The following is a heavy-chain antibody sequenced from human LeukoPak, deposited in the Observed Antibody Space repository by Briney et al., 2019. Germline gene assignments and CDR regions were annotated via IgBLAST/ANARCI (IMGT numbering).Heavy chain of an antibody. CDR3: ARVRYYYDSSGYGYYGMDV. Sequence: GGSLRLSCAASGFTFSDYYMSWIRQAPGEGLEWVSYISSSGSTIYYADSVKGRFTISRDNAKNSLYLQMNSLRAEDTAVYYCARVRYYYDSSGYGYYGMDVWGQGTTVTVSS. J-gene: IGHJ6*02. CDR1: GFTFSDYY. V-gene: IGHV3-11*01. D-gene: IGHD3-22*01. CDR2: ISSSGSTI.